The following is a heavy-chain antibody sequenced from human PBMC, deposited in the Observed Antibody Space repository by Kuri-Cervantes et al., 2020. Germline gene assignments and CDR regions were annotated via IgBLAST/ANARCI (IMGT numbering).Heavy chain of an antibody. Sequence: GESLKISCAASGFTFSSYAMSWVRQAPGKGLEWVSAISGSGGSTYYADSVKGRFTISRDNSKNTLYLQINSLKAEDTAVYYCTTGLSAAGYYYGMDVWGQGTTVTVSS. V-gene: IGHV3-23*01. D-gene: IGHD6-13*01. J-gene: IGHJ6*02. CDR2: ISGSGGST. CDR3: TTGLSAAGYYYGMDV. CDR1: GFTFSSYA.